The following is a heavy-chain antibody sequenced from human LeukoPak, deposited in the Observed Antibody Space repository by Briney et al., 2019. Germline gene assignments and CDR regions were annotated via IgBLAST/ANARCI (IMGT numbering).Heavy chain of an antibody. V-gene: IGHV4-39*07. D-gene: IGHD2-2*01. Sequence: SETLSLTCTVSGGSISSSSYYWGWIRQPPGKGLEWIGSIYYSGSTYYNPSLKSRVTISVDTSKNQFSLKLSSVTAADTAVYYCARDLGCSSTSCYDWFDPWGQGTLVTVSS. J-gene: IGHJ5*02. CDR1: GGSISSSSYY. CDR2: IYYSGST. CDR3: ARDLGCSSTSCYDWFDP.